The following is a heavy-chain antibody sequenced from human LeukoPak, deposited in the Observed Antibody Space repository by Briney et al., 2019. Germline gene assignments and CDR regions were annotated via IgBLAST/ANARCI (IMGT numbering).Heavy chain of an antibody. V-gene: IGHV3-11*01. CDR1: GFTFSNYY. Sequence: PGGSLRLSCAASGFTFSNYYMSWIRQAPGKGLEWVSYITSGSTLYYADSVKGRFTISRDNAKSSLYLQMNSLRAEDTAVYYCAKGRRSSGWLDAFDTWGQGTMVTVSS. J-gene: IGHJ3*02. CDR2: ITSGSTL. CDR3: AKGRRSSGWLDAFDT. D-gene: IGHD6-19*01.